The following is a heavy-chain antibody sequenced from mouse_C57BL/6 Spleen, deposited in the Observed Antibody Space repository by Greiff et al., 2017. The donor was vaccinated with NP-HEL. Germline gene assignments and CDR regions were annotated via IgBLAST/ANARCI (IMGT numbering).Heavy chain of an antibody. Sequence: EVQLQQSGPELVKPGASVKISCKASGYSFTGYYMNWVKQSPEKSLEWIGEINPSTGGTTYNQKFKAKATLTVDKSSNTAYMQLKSLTSEDSAVYYCARSAYGSGDYFDYWGQGTTLTVSS. V-gene: IGHV1-42*01. D-gene: IGHD1-1*01. CDR2: INPSTGGT. CDR1: GYSFTGYY. CDR3: ARSAYGSGDYFDY. J-gene: IGHJ2*01.